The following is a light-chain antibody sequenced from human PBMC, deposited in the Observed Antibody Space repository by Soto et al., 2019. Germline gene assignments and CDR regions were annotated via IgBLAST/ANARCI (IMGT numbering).Light chain of an antibody. V-gene: IGLV1-40*01. J-gene: IGLJ3*02. CDR3: QSHDTTLSGLV. CDR1: ASNLGAKYA. Sequence: QSVLTQPPSVSGAPGQRVTISCTGSASNLGAKYAVHWYQHLPGTAPKLLIYDNIHRPSGVPDRFSGSKSDTSASLAITGLQAEDEADYYCQSHDTTLSGLVFGGGTKLTVL. CDR2: DNI.